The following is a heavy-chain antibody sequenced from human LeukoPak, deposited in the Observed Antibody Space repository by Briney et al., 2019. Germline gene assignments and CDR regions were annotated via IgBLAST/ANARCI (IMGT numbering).Heavy chain of an antibody. J-gene: IGHJ4*02. CDR2: INHSGST. V-gene: IGHV4-34*01. CDR3: ARGLKTRSFSDY. CDR1: GGSFSGYY. D-gene: IGHD2-15*01. Sequence: PSETLSLTCAVYGGSFSGYYWSWIRQPPGKGLEWIGEINHSGSTNYNPSLKSRVTISVDTSKNQFSLKLSSVTAADTAVYYCARGLKTRSFSDYWGQGTLVTVSS.